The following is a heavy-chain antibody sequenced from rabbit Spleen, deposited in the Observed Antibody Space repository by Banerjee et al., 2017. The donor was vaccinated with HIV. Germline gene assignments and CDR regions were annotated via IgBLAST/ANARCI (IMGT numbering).Heavy chain of an antibody. CDR2: IYTGSGTT. CDR1: GVSFSSSSY. V-gene: IGHV1S40*01. J-gene: IGHJ6*01. CDR3: ARDTSTSFSTYGMDL. Sequence: QSLEESGGDLVKPGASLTLTCTASGVSFSSSSYLCWVRQAPGKGLEWIGCIYTGSGTTYYASWAKGRFTISKTSSTTVTLQMTSLTAADTATYFCARDTSTSFSTYGMDLWGPGTLVTVS. D-gene: IGHD1-1*01.